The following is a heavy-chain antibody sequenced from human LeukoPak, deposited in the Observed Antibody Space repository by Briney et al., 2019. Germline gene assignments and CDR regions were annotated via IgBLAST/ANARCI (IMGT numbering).Heavy chain of an antibody. J-gene: IGHJ4*02. V-gene: IGHV3-30*18. CDR2: VSSDGGTK. Sequence: GGSLRLSCTASKFTFNNYGMQWVRQAPGKGLEWVAVVSSDGGTKYYADSVKGRFTISRDNSRNTMYPQMDSLRAEDTAVYYCAKEYDSGGYGANFDYWGQGTLVTVSS. D-gene: IGHD3-10*01. CDR1: KFTFNNYG. CDR3: AKEYDSGGYGANFDY.